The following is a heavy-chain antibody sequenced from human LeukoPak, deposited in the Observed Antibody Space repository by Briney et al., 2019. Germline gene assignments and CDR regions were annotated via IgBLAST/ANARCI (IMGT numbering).Heavy chain of an antibody. J-gene: IGHJ4*02. V-gene: IGHV5-51*01. CDR2: MYPGGSDI. CDR1: GYSFSNYY. Sequence: GESLKISCKGSGYSFSNYYIDWVRQMPGKGLEWMGVMYPGGSDIRYSPSFPGQVTISADKSIDTAYLQWSSLKASDSAMYYCASRTGSYYPFDSWGQGTLVTVSS. CDR3: ASRTGSYYPFDS. D-gene: IGHD1-26*01.